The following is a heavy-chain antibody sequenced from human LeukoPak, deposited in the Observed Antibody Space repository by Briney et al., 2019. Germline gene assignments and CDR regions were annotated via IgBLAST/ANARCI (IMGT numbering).Heavy chain of an antibody. CDR1: GFTFTNHP. CDR2: IGGNGVA. J-gene: IGHJ4*02. Sequence: GGSLRLSCAASGFTFTNHPMNWVRQAPGKGLEWVSYIGGNGVAFYADSVKGRFTMSKDDARKSLYLQMSSLRVEDTALYYCAKDRANWAIDDWGQGTQVTVSS. CDR3: AKDRANWAIDD. V-gene: IGHV3-69-1*01. D-gene: IGHD2-2*02.